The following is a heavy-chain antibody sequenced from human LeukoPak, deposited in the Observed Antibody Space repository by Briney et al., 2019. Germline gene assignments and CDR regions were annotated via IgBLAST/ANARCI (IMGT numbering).Heavy chain of an antibody. CDR1: GFTFSSYA. CDR3: ARALQGMDV. CDR2: ISGSGGTT. Sequence: GGSLRLSCVASGFTFSSYAMSWVRQAPGKGLAWVSAISGSGGTTYYADSVQGRFTVSRDNSKNTLYLQMNSLRAEDTAVYYCARALQGMDVWGQGTTVTVSS. J-gene: IGHJ6*02. V-gene: IGHV3-23*01.